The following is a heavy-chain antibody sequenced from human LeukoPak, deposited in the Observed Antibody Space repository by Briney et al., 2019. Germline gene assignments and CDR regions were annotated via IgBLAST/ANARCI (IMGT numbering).Heavy chain of an antibody. CDR3: ARVRGVRGLPGILIGRFSDYYYMDV. J-gene: IGHJ6*03. CDR2: IYSGGST. CDR1: GFTVSSNY. D-gene: IGHD3-9*01. V-gene: IGHV3-66*01. Sequence: GGSLRLSCAASGFTVSSNYMSWVRQAPGKGLEWVSVIYSGGSTYYADSVKGRFTISRDNSKNTLYLQMNSLRAEDTAVYYCARVRGVRGLPGILIGRFSDYYYMDVWGKGTTVTISS.